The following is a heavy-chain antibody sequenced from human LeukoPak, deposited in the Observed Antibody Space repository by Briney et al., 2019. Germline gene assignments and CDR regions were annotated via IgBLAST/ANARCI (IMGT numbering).Heavy chain of an antibody. CDR2: IKQDGSEK. J-gene: IGHJ2*01. D-gene: IGHD7-27*01. Sequence: GGSLRLSCAASGFTFSRYWMSWVRQAPGKGLELVANIKQDGSEKYFVDSVKGRFTISRDNSKNTLYLQMNSLRAEDTAVYYCARFPLELGSWYFDLWGRGTLVTVSS. CDR3: ARFPLELGSWYFDL. V-gene: IGHV3-7*03. CDR1: GFTFSRYW.